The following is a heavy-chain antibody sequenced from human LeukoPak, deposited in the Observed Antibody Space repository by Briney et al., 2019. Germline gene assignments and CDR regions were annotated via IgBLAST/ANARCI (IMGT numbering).Heavy chain of an antibody. CDR2: IIPIFGTA. J-gene: IGHJ6*03. V-gene: IGHV1-69*05. CDR1: GGTFSSYA. D-gene: IGHD3-22*01. Sequence: SVKVSCKASGGTFSSYAISWVRQAPGQGLEWMGGIIPIFGTANYAQKFQGRVTITTDESTSTAYMELSSLRSEDTAVYYCARCSNYYDSSGYYSPIDYYYMDVWGKGTTVTVSS. CDR3: ARCSNYYDSSGYYSPIDYYYMDV.